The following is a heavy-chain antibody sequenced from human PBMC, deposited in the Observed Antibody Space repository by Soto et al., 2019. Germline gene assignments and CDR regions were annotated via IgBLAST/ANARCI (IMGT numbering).Heavy chain of an antibody. CDR1: GFTFSIYG. CDR3: AKDRTGTFSY. CDR2: ISYDGSNK. J-gene: IGHJ4*02. Sequence: QVQLVESGGGVVQPGRSLRLSCAASGFTFSIYGMHWVRQAPGKGLEWVGVISYDGSNKYYADSVKGRFTISRDNCKNTLYLQMNSLRAEDTAVYYCAKDRTGTFSYWGQGTLVTVSS. V-gene: IGHV3-30*18. D-gene: IGHD3-10*01.